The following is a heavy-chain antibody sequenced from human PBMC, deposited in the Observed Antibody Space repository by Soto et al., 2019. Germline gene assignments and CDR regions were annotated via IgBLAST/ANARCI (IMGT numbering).Heavy chain of an antibody. J-gene: IGHJ6*03. D-gene: IGHD6-13*01. CDR2: IYYSGST. CDR3: ARRYSSRGYYYYMDV. CDR1: GGSISSYY. Sequence: SETLSLTCTFSGGSISSYYWSWIRQPPGKGLEWIGYIYYSGSTNYNPSLKSRVTISVDTSKNQFSLKLSSVTAADTAVYYCARRYSSRGYYYYMDVWGKGTTVTVSS. V-gene: IGHV4-59*01.